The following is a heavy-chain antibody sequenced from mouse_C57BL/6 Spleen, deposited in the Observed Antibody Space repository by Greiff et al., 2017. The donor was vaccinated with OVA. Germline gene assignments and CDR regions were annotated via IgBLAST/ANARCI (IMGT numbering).Heavy chain of an antibody. V-gene: IGHV3-1*01. CDR1: GYSITSGYD. D-gene: IGHD3-2*02. CDR2: IRYNGST. Sequence: EVKVIESGPGMVKPSQSLSLTCTVTGYSITSGYDWHWIRHFPGNKLEWMGYIRYNGSTNYNPSLKSRTSITHDTSKNHFFLKLNSVTTEDAATYYCARDGGSGYAAWFAYWGQGTLVTVSA. CDR3: ARDGGSGYAAWFAY. J-gene: IGHJ3*01.